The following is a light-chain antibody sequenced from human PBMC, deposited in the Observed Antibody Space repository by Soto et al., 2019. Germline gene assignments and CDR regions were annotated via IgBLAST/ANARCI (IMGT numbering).Light chain of an antibody. V-gene: IGKV3-20*01. J-gene: IGKJ2*01. CDR2: DAS. CDR3: HQYVSSPLT. Sequence: EIVLTQSPGTLSLSPGEGATVSCRASQSVNSNLLAWFQQKPGQAPRLLIHDASRRATGIPDRFSGSGSGTDCTLSISRLEPEDFAVYYSHQYVSSPLTFGQGTKLEIK. CDR1: QSVNSNL.